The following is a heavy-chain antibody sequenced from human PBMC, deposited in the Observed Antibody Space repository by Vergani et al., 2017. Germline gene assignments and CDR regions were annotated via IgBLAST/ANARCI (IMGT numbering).Heavy chain of an antibody. Sequence: EVQLLESGGDLVQPGGSLRLSCAASGFTFNHYAMNWVRQAPGKGLEWVSGISGSGGSTYYAGSVKGRFTISRDSSKNTLYLQMNSLSAGDTAVYYCAKATPRNSGYDYLYDYHAMDVWGQGTTVTVSS. CDR2: ISGSGGST. CDR1: GFTFNHYA. CDR3: AKATPRNSGYDYLYDYHAMDV. D-gene: IGHD5-12*01. V-gene: IGHV3-23*01. J-gene: IGHJ6*02.